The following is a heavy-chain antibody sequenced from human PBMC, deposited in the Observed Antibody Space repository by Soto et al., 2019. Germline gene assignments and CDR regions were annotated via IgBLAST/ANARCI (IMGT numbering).Heavy chain of an antibody. J-gene: IGHJ4*02. CDR2: IKSKTVGGTT. Sequence: KGLRWVVRIKSKTVGGTTDYAEPVKGRFTISRDDSKNTLYMKMNSLITEDTAVYYCATGGGHLGPEFWGQGTLVIVSS. CDR3: ATGGGHLGPEF. V-gene: IGHV3-15*07. D-gene: IGHD5-12*01.